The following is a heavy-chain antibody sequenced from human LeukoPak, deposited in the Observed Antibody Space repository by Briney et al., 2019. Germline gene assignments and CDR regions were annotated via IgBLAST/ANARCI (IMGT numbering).Heavy chain of an antibody. CDR1: GFTFSNYY. CDR2: IKPDGSEQ. CDR3: ARVGGFNAFDI. J-gene: IGHJ3*02. Sequence: GGSLRLSCAASGFTFSNYYMTWVRQAPGKGLEWVGNIKPDGSEQYYVDSLKGRFTISRDNAKNSLYLQMNSLRAEDTAVYYCARVGGFNAFDIWGQGTMVTVSS. D-gene: IGHD2-15*01. V-gene: IGHV3-7*01.